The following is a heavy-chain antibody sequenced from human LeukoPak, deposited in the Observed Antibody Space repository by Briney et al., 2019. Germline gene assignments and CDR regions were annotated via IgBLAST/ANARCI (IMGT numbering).Heavy chain of an antibody. J-gene: IGHJ5*02. CDR3: ARDRRVGATHNWFDP. CDR1: GGTFSSYA. V-gene: IGHV1-69*01. CDR2: IIPIFGTA. D-gene: IGHD1-26*01. Sequence: SVRVSCKASGGTFSSYAISWVRQAPGQGLEWMGGIIPIFGTANYAQKFQGRVTITADESTSTAYMELSSLRSEDTAVYYCARDRRVGATHNWFDPWGQGTLVTVSS.